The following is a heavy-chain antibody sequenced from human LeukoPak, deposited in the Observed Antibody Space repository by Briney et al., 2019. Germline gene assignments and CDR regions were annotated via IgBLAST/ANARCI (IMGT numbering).Heavy chain of an antibody. Sequence: GGSLRLSCAASGFTFSTYWMNWVRQAPGKGLEWVANIKQDGSEKYYVDSMKGRFTISGDNAKNSLYLQMNSLRAEDTALYYCAKKVVVGATSPYSDFQDWGQGTLVTVSS. V-gene: IGHV3-7*03. CDR3: AKKVVVGATSPYSDFQD. CDR1: GFTFSTYW. D-gene: IGHD1-26*01. J-gene: IGHJ1*01. CDR2: IKQDGSEK.